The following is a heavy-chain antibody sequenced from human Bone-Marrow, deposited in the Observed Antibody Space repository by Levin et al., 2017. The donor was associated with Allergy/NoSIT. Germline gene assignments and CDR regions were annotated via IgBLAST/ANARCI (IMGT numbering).Heavy chain of an antibody. CDR2: INPSGGST. D-gene: IGHD3-9*01. CDR1: GYTFTSYY. J-gene: IGHJ4*02. V-gene: IGHV1-46*01. Sequence: ASVKVSCKASGYTFTSYYMHWVRQAPGQGLEWMGIINPSGGSTSYAQKFQGRVTMTRDTSTSTVYMELSSLRSEDTAVYYCARPRGAITYYDILTGYSGGGDWDFFDYWGQGTLVTVSS. CDR3: ARPRGAITYYDILTGYSGGGDWDFFDY.